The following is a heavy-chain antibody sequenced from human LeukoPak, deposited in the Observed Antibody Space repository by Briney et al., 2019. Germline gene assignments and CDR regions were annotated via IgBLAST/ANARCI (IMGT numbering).Heavy chain of an antibody. CDR2: LSHGGTRT. Sequence: AGSLILSCAASGCTSMNFALSWVRHPPAEGLEWVSGLSHGGTRTFYAASVKGRFTISRDDSNSTLFLQMDNLRVEDTATYYCAKDIELFMSWGQGTLVIVSS. CDR1: GCTSMNFA. CDR3: AKDIELFMS. V-gene: IGHV3-23*01. J-gene: IGHJ5*02. D-gene: IGHD1-26*01.